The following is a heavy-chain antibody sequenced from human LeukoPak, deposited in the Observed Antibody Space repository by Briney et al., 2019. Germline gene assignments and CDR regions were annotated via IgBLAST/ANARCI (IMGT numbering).Heavy chain of an antibody. V-gene: IGHV3-30*02. CDR3: GKHDSSSDY. Sequence: PGGSLRLSCAASGFIFSTYGMHWVRQAPGKGLEWVAFIRPDGSDKSYVDSVKGRFTISRDNSKNTLYLQMNSLRPEDTAVYYYGKHDSSSDYWGQGTLVTVSS. CDR1: GFIFSTYG. D-gene: IGHD6-19*01. J-gene: IGHJ4*02. CDR2: IRPDGSDK.